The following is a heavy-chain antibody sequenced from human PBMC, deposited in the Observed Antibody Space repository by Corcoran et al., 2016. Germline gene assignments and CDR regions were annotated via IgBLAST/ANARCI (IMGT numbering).Heavy chain of an antibody. D-gene: IGHD6-13*01. CDR3: ANGRWPLAAAGYLLDY. CDR2: IYWNDDK. V-gene: IGHV2-5*01. Sequence: QITLKESGPTLVKPTQTLTLACTFSGFSLSTSGVGVGWIRQPPGKALEWLALIYWNDDKRYSPSLTSRLTITKDTSKNQLVLTMTNMDPVDTATYYFANGRWPLAAAGYLLDYWGQGTLVTVSS. J-gene: IGHJ4*02. CDR1: GFSLSTSGVG.